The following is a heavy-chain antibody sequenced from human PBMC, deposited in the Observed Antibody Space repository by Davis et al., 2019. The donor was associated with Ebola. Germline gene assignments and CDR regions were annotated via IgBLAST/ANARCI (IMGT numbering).Heavy chain of an antibody. J-gene: IGHJ6*02. CDR2: INHSGST. CDR3: ARVPRSAARPKSVYYYYGMDV. Sequence: PSETLSLTFAVYGGSFSGYYWSWIRQPPGKGLEWIGEINHSGSTNYNPSLKSRVTISVDTSKNQFSLKLSSVTAADTAVYYCARVPRSAARPKSVYYYYGMDVWGQGTTVTVSS. D-gene: IGHD6-6*01. CDR1: GGSFSGYY. V-gene: IGHV4-34*01.